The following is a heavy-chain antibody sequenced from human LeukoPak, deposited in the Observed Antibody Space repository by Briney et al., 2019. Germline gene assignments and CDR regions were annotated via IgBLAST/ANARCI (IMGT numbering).Heavy chain of an antibody. Sequence: GGSLRLSCAASGFTFSSYWMSWVRQAPGKGLEWVANIKQDGSEKYYVDSVKGRFTISRDNAKNSLYLQMNTLRAEDTAVYYCARESTSDRQGCWGQGTQVTVSS. CDR1: GFTFSSYW. CDR3: ARESTSDRQGC. D-gene: IGHD5/OR15-5a*01. CDR2: IKQDGSEK. J-gene: IGHJ1*01. V-gene: IGHV3-7*01.